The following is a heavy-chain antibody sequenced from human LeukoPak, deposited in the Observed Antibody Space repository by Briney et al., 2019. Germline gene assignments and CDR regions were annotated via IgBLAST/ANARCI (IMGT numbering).Heavy chain of an antibody. J-gene: IGHJ4*02. CDR1: GFTLSSYG. Sequence: GGSLRLSCAASGFTLSSYGMHWVRQAPGKGLEWVAVIWYDGSNKYYADSVKGRFTISRDNSKNTLYLQMNSLRAEDTAVYYCAKDRTEWLPQSYFDYWGQGTLVTVSS. V-gene: IGHV3-33*06. CDR3: AKDRTEWLPQSYFDY. D-gene: IGHD3-3*01. CDR2: IWYDGSNK.